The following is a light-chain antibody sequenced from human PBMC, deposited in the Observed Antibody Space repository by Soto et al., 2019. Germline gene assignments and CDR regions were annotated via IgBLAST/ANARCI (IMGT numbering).Light chain of an antibody. CDR2: AAS. CDR3: QQLNSYPG. CDR1: QGISSY. J-gene: IGKJ5*01. V-gene: IGKV1-9*01. Sequence: DIQLTQSPSFLSASVGDRVTITFRASQGISSYLAWYQQKPGKAPKLLIYAASTLQSGVPSRFSGSGSGTEFTLTISSLQPEDFATYYCQQLNSYPGFGQGTRLEIK.